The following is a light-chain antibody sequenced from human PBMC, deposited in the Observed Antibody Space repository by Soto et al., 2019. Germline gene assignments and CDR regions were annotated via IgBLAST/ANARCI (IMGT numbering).Light chain of an antibody. V-gene: IGKV3-20*01. Sequence: EIVLTQSPGTLSLSPGERPTLPGRASQTFSSSYLAWYQQKPGQAPRLLIYTASSRATGIPDRFSGSGSGTDFSLTISRLEPEDFAVYYCQQYRSSPITFGQGTRLEIK. CDR2: TAS. CDR1: QTFSSSY. J-gene: IGKJ5*01. CDR3: QQYRSSPIT.